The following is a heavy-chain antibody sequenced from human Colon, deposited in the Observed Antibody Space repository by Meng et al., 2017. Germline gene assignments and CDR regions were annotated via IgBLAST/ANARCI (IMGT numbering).Heavy chain of an antibody. D-gene: IGHD5-18*01. J-gene: IGHJ4*02. CDR3: ARGRGYSYGFDY. CDR2: INPSGGST. V-gene: IGHV1-46*01. CDR1: GYTFTSYY. Sequence: ASVKVSCKASGYTFTSYYMFWVRQAPGQGLEWMGIINPSGGSTSYAQKLQGRVTMARDTYTSTVYLGLSSLRSEDAAVYYCARGRGYSYGFDYWGQGTLVTVSS.